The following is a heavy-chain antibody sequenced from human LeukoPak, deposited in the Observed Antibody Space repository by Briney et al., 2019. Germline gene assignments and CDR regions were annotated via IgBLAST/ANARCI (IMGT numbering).Heavy chain of an antibody. J-gene: IGHJ6*03. Sequence: PGGSLRLSCAASGLTFSHYGMTWVRQAPGKGLEWVSAISGSGGSTYYAGSVKGRFTISRDKSKTTLYLQMNSLRAEDTAVYYCAKEELFDYYYYYMDVWGKGTTVTISS. CDR1: GLTFSHYG. V-gene: IGHV3-23*01. D-gene: IGHD3-10*01. CDR2: ISGSGGST. CDR3: AKEELFDYYYYYMDV.